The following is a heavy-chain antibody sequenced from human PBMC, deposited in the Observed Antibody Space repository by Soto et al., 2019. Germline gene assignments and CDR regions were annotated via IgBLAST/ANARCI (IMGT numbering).Heavy chain of an antibody. CDR3: ARQLGSGREAGWFDP. Sequence: PSETLSLTCTVSGGSISSYYWSWIRQPPGKGLEWIGYIYYSGSTNYNPSLKSRVTISVDTSKNQFSLKLSSVTAADTAVYYCARQLGSGREAGWFDPWGQGTLVTVSS. CDR2: IYYSGST. D-gene: IGHD6-19*01. V-gene: IGHV4-59*08. CDR1: GGSISSYY. J-gene: IGHJ5*02.